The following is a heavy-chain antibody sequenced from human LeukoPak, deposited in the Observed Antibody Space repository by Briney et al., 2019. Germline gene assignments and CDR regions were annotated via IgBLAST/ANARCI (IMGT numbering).Heavy chain of an antibody. J-gene: IGHJ4*02. Sequence: PSETLSLTCTVSGGSISSYYWSWIRQPPGRGLEWIGYIYYSGSTNYSPSLKSRVTISVDTSKNQFSLKLNSVTAADTAVYYCARGGWELFDYWGQGTLVTVSS. CDR3: ARGGWELFDY. CDR2: IYYSGST. CDR1: GGSISSYY. V-gene: IGHV4-59*01. D-gene: IGHD1-7*01.